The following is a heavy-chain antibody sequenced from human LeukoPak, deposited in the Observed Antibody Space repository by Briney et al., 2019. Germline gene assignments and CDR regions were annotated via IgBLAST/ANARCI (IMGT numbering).Heavy chain of an antibody. J-gene: IGHJ6*03. CDR3: ARGRSFWSGYYRDYYYMDV. CDR1: GFTFSSYS. V-gene: IGHV3-30-3*01. CDR2: ISYDGSNK. D-gene: IGHD3-3*01. Sequence: GGSLRLSCTASGFTFSSYSMHWVRQAPGKGLEWVAVISYDGSNKYYADSVKGRFTISRDNSKNTLYLQMNSLRAEDTAVYYCARGRSFWSGYYRDYYYMDVWGKGTTVTVSS.